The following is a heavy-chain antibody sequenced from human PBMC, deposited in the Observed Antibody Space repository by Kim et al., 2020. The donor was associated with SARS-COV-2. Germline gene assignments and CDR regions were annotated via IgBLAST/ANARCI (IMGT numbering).Heavy chain of an antibody. V-gene: IGHV3-74*01. CDR3: ARDLSGSDDL. D-gene: IGHD5-12*01. Sequence: GGSLRLSCAASGFTFSKYWMHWVRQVPGEGLVWVSRSNEDGSITNYAYSVRGRFTISRDNARSTLYLQMNSLGAEDTALYYCARDLSGSDDLWGQGTLVTVSS. CDR2: SNEDGSIT. J-gene: IGHJ4*01. CDR1: GFTFSKYW.